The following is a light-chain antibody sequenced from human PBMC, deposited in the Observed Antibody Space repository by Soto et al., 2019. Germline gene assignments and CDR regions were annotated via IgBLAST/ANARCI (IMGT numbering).Light chain of an antibody. CDR2: EVS. Sequence: QSVLTQPPSASGSPGQSVTISCTGTSSDVGGYNYVSWYQQHPGKAPKLLIYEVSKRPSGVPDRFSGSKSGNTASLTVSGLQAEDEADYYCSLYAGSDSLYVFGTGTKLNVL. CDR3: SLYAGSDSLYV. V-gene: IGLV2-8*01. J-gene: IGLJ1*01. CDR1: SSDVGGYNY.